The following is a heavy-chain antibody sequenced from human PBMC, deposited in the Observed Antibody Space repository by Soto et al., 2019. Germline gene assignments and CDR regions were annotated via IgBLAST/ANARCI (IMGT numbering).Heavy chain of an antibody. V-gene: IGHV4-61*07. J-gene: IGHJ3*02. CDR3: ARLWGGSFDI. Sequence: RYYWSWFRQPPGKGLEWIGYIYYSGSTNYNPSLKSRVTISVDTSKNQFSLKLSSVTAADTAVYYCARLWGGSFDIWGQGTMVTVS. CDR2: IYYSGST. D-gene: IGHD3-10*01. CDR1: RYY.